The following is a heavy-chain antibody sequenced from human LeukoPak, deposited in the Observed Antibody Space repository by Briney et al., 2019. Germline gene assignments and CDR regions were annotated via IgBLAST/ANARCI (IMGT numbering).Heavy chain of an antibody. Sequence: SVKVSCKASGGTFSSYAISWVRQAPGQGLEWMGRIIPILGIANYAQKFQGRVTITADKSTSTAYMELSSLRSEDTAVYYCARAPRGGYCSSTSCLEGPWNGMDVGGQGTTATVS. D-gene: IGHD2-2*01. CDR3: ARAPRGGYCSSTSCLEGPWNGMDV. CDR2: IIPILGIA. V-gene: IGHV1-69*04. J-gene: IGHJ6*02. CDR1: GGTFSSYA.